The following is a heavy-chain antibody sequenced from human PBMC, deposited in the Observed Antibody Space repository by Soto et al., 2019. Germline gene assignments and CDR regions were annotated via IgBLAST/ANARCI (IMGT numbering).Heavy chain of an antibody. J-gene: IGHJ3*01. D-gene: IGHD1-26*01. CDR3: ARAARGAFDL. CDR1: GFTFDYYW. V-gene: IGHV3-74*01. Sequence: EVQLVESGGGLVQPGESLRLSCAASGFTFDYYWMHWVRQAPGKGLVWVSRIYSDGTSTTYADSVKGRFTISRDNAKNTRSLQMNSLRADDTAGYYCARAARGAFDLWGQGTVVTVSS. CDR2: IYSDGTST.